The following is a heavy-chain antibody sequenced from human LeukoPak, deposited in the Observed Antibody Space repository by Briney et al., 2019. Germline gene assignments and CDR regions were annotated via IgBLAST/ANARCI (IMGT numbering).Heavy chain of an antibody. D-gene: IGHD4-17*01. CDR2: INPSGGST. J-gene: IGHJ6*02. CDR1: GYTFTSYY. V-gene: IGHV1-46*01. CDR3: AREGTTVNPYYDMDD. Sequence: GASVKVSCKASGYTFTSYYMHWVRQAPGQGLEWMGIINPSGGSTSYAQKFQGRVTMTRDTSTSTVYMELSSLRSEDTAVYYCAREGTTVNPYYDMDDWGQGTTVTVSS.